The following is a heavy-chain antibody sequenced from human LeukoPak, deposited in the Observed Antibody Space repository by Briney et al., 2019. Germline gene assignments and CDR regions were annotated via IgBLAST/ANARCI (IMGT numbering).Heavy chain of an antibody. CDR3: ARVPSVIDAFDI. J-gene: IGHJ3*02. D-gene: IGHD2-21*01. CDR1: GGSISSGGYY. CDR2: IYYTGST. V-gene: IGHV4-31*03. Sequence: SETLSLTCTVSGGSISSGGYYWSWIRQHPGKGLEWIAYIYYTGSTYYNPSLKSRLTISVDTSRNHFSLRLSSMTAADTAVYYCARVPSVIDAFDIWGQGTMVTVSS.